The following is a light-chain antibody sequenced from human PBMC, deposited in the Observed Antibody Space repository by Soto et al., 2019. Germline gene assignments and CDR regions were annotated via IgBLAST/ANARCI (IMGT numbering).Light chain of an antibody. Sequence: IVMTQSPATLSVSPGDRATLSCRASQSVSIHLAWYQQKPGQAPRLLIFGASTRATGVPARFSGSGSGTEFTLTISSLQSEDFAVYYCQQRHMWPITFGQGTRLEIK. J-gene: IGKJ5*01. CDR1: QSVSIH. CDR2: GAS. V-gene: IGKV3-15*01. CDR3: QQRHMWPIT.